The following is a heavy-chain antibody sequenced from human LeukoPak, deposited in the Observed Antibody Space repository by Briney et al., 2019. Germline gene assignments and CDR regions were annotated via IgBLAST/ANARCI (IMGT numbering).Heavy chain of an antibody. J-gene: IGHJ3*02. CDR3: ARVQTTMPWDAFDI. V-gene: IGHV4-38-2*02. Sequence: SETLSLTCTVSGYSISSGYYWGWIRQPPGKGLEWIGSIYHSGSTYYNPSLKSRVTISVDTSKNQFSLKLSSVTAADTAVYYCARVQTTMPWDAFDIWGQGTMVTVSS. CDR1: GYSISSGYY. D-gene: IGHD2-2*01. CDR2: IYHSGST.